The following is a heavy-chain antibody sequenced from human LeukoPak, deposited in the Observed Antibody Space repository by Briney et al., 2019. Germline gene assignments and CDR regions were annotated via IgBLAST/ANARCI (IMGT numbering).Heavy chain of an antibody. Sequence: PGRSLRLSCAASGFTFSTYVMNWVRQAPGKGLKAVSYISISSSTIYYADTVKGRFTISRENAKNSLYLQMNSLKDEDRTVYYWARGWVGESYGGGFDYWGQGTLVTVSS. CDR2: ISISSSTI. CDR3: ARGWVGESYGGGFDY. J-gene: IGHJ4*02. CDR1: GFTFSTYV. V-gene: IGHV3-48*02. D-gene: IGHD3-10*01.